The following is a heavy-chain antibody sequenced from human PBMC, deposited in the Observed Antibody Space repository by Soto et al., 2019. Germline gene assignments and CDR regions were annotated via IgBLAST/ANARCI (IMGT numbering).Heavy chain of an antibody. CDR3: ARSLSICYYWNPFDL. CDR1: GDSISTYY. J-gene: IGHJ3*01. CDR2: IHYSGST. Sequence: QVQLEESGPGLVKPSETLSLTCNVSGDSISTYYWNWVRQPPGQGLEWIGYIHYSGSTKYEPSLKSRVTISVDLSNTPFSLELTSVTAADTAVYYCARSLSICYYWNPFDLWGQGTVVTVSS. D-gene: IGHD3-22*01. V-gene: IGHV4-59*01.